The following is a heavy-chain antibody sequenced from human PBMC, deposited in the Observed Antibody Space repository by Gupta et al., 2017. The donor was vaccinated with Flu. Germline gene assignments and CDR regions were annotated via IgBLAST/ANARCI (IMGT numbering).Heavy chain of an antibody. J-gene: IGHJ6*02. Sequence: QVQLVQSGSEVKEPGSSVKVSCTASGGTFSNFAISWVRQAPGQGLEWLGGIMPIFSAPDNAQKFQGRVTITADESTSTVFMELSSLRSEDTAVYYCASASKSDFGGNYYYRLDVWGQGTTVTVS. CDR1: GGTFSNFA. CDR2: IMPIFSAP. V-gene: IGHV1-69*01. CDR3: ASASKSDFGGNYYYRLDV. D-gene: IGHD4-23*01.